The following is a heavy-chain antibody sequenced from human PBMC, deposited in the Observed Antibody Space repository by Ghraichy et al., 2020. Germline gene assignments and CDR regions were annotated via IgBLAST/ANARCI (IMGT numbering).Heavy chain of an antibody. CDR2: VYPGDSDA. CDR3: ARLDWGQPPALDAFDI. Sequence: GESLNISCKGSGYSFTSYWIGWVRQMPGKGLEWMGIVYPGDSDARYSPSFQGQVTISADKSISTAYLQWSSLKASDTAMYYCARLDWGQPPALDAFDIWGQGTMVTVSS. V-gene: IGHV5-51*01. J-gene: IGHJ3*02. CDR1: GYSFTSYW. D-gene: IGHD3-16*01.